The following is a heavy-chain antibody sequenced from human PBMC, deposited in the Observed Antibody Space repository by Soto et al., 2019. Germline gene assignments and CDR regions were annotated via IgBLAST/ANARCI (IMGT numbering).Heavy chain of an antibody. CDR3: ARLGAAAGIDYYGMDV. V-gene: IGHV1-2*04. CDR1: GYTFTGYY. CDR2: INPNSGGT. D-gene: IGHD6-13*01. Sequence: ASVKVSCKASGYTFTGYYMHWVRQAPGQGLEWMGWINPNSGGTNYAQKYKGWVTMTRDTSISTAYMELSRLRSNDTAVYYCARLGAAAGIDYYGMDVWGQGTTVTVSS. J-gene: IGHJ6*02.